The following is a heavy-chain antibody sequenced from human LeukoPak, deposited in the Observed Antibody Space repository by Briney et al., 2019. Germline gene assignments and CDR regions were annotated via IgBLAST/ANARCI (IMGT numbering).Heavy chain of an antibody. V-gene: IGHV3-53*01. Sequence: GGSLRLSCAASGFTVSSNYISWVRQAPGKGLEWVSVIYSGGSTYYADSVKGRFTIFRDNSKNTLYLQMNSLRAEDTAVYYCARTKSTLWPAAISDYWGQGTLVTVSS. CDR1: GFTVSSNY. CDR2: IYSGGST. D-gene: IGHD2-2*01. J-gene: IGHJ4*02. CDR3: ARTKSTLWPAAISDY.